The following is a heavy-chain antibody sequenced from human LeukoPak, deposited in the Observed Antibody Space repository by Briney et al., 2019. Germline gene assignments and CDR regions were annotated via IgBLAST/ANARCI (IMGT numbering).Heavy chain of an antibody. CDR3: AKDPDYYDSSEGDAFDI. D-gene: IGHD3-22*01. CDR1: GFTFSSYA. V-gene: IGHV3-23*01. J-gene: IGHJ3*02. Sequence: PGGSLRLSCAASGFTFSSYAMSWVRQAPGKGLEWVSAISGSGGSTYYADSVKGRITISRDNSKNTLYLQMNSLRAEDTAVYYCAKDPDYYDSSEGDAFDIWGQGTMVTVSS. CDR2: ISGSGGST.